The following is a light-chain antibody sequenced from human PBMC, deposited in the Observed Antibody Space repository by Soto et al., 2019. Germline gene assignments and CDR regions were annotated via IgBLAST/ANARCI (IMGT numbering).Light chain of an antibody. CDR3: QQYSSSST. J-gene: IGKJ2*01. CDR2: DAS. CDR1: QSISQY. Sequence: DIQMTQSPSSLSASVGDRVTITCRASQSISQYLAWYQRKPGKAPKLLIYDASTLEGGIPSRFSGSGSGTKFTLTISSLQPADFETYYCQQYSSSSTFGQGPKLGIK. V-gene: IGKV1-5*01.